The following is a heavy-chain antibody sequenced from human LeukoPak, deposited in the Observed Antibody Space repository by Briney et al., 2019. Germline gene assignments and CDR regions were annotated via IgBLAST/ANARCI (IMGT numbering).Heavy chain of an antibody. D-gene: IGHD6-13*01. V-gene: IGHV3-30-3*01. CDR2: ISYDGSNK. Sequence: GGSLRLSCAASGFTFSSYAMHWVRQAPGKGLEWVAVISYDGSNKYYADSVKGRFTISRDNSKNTLYLQMNSLRAEDTAVYYCAKGTNSSPFFDYWGQGTLVTVSS. J-gene: IGHJ4*02. CDR3: AKGTNSSPFFDY. CDR1: GFTFSSYA.